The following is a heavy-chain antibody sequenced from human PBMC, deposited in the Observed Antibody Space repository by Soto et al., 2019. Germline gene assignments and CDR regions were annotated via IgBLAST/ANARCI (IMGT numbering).Heavy chain of an antibody. J-gene: IGHJ2*01. CDR3: ARDGPGYNYLHWYFDL. V-gene: IGHV3-30*03. D-gene: IGHD5-12*01. CDR1: GFTFSSYA. CDR2: ITYNGSIK. Sequence: PGGSLRLSCAASGFTFSSYAMSWVRQAPGKGLEWVAVITYNGSIKYYADSVKGRFTISRDNSRNTLYLQMNSLRREDTAVYYCARDGPGYNYLHWYFDLWGRGTLVTVSS.